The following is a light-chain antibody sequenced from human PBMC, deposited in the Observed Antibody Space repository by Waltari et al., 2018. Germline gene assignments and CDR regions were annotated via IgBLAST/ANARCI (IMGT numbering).Light chain of an antibody. V-gene: IGKV3-20*01. CDR3: QHYERLPAT. J-gene: IGKJ1*01. Sequence: EIVLTQSPGSLSSSPGERVTLSCRASQSVSRALAWYQQKPGQAPRLLIFGAANRATGIPDRFSGSGSETDFSLTISRLEPEDFAVYYCQHYERLPATFGLGTKVEIK. CDR2: GAA. CDR1: QSVSRA.